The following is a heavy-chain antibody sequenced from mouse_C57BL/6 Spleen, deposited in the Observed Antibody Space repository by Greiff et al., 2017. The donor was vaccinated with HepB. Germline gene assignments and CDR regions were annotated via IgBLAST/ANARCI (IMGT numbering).Heavy chain of an antibody. Sequence: QVQLQQSGAELVRPGASVTLSCKASGYTFTDYEMHWVKQTPVHGLEWIGAIDPETGGTAYNQKFKGKAILTADKSSSTAYMERRSLTSEDSAVYYCTGEYGAGFAYWGQGTLVTVSA. CDR3: TGEYGAGFAY. J-gene: IGHJ3*01. D-gene: IGHD2-13*01. V-gene: IGHV1-15*01. CDR1: GYTFTDYE. CDR2: IDPETGGT.